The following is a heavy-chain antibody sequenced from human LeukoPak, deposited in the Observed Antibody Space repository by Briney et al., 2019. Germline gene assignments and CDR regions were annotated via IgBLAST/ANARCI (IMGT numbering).Heavy chain of an antibody. CDR1: GYTFTGYY. J-gene: IGHJ4*02. V-gene: IGHV1-2*06. CDR2: INPNSGGT. Sequence: ASVKVCCKASGYTFTGYYMHWVRQAPGQGLEWMGRINPNSGGTNYAQKFQGRVTMTRDTSISTAYMELSRLRSDDTAVYYCAREGVTTRYYFDYWGQGTLVTVSS. D-gene: IGHD5-18*01. CDR3: AREGVTTRYYFDY.